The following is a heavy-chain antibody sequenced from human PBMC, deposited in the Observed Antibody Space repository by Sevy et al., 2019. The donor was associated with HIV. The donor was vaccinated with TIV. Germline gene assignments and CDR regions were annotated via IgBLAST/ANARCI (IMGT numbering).Heavy chain of an antibody. Sequence: GGSLRLSCAASGFTFSSYGMHWVRQAPGKGLEWVAVISYDGSNKYYADSVKGRFTISRENSKNTLYRQMNSLRAEDTAVYYCAKDLLRYGGNPPFDYWGQGTLVTVSS. CDR1: GFTFSSYG. V-gene: IGHV3-30*18. D-gene: IGHD4-17*01. CDR2: ISYDGSNK. J-gene: IGHJ4*02. CDR3: AKDLLRYGGNPPFDY.